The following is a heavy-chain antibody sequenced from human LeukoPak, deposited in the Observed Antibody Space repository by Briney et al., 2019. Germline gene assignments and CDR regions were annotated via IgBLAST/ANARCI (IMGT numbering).Heavy chain of an antibody. V-gene: IGHV4-34*01. D-gene: IGHD2-2*01. Sequence: SETLSLTCAVYGGSFSGYYWSWIRQPPGKGLEWIGEINHSGSTNYNPSLKSRVTISVDTSKNQFSLKLSSATAADTAVYYCASSATVVPAAISYWGQGTLVTVSS. CDR1: GGSFSGYY. J-gene: IGHJ4*02. CDR3: ASSATVVPAAISY. CDR2: INHSGST.